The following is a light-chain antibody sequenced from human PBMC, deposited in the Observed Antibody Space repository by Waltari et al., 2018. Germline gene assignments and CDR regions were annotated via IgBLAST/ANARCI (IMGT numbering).Light chain of an antibody. J-gene: IGKJ2*01. CDR3: QQSDNLLYT. CDR1: QDISNS. Sequence: DMQLNQSPSSLSASVGDRVTITCQASQDISNSLNWYQQKPGKAPQLLIYDASNLKTGVPSRFSGSGSGTDFSFSISSLQPEDIATYYCQQSDNLLYTFGRGTKLEIK. V-gene: IGKV1-33*01. CDR2: DAS.